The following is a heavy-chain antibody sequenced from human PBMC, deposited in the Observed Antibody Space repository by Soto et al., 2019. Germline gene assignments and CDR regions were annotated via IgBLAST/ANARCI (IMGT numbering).Heavy chain of an antibody. V-gene: IGHV4-34*01. CDR3: ASTKDETLYFDD. CDR1: GGSFSGYY. Sequence: SETLSLTCAVYGGSFSGYYWSWIRQPPGKGLEWIGEINHSGSTNYNPSLKSRVTISVDTSKNQFSLKLSSVTAADTAVYYCASTKDETLYFDDRGQGTLVTVSS. J-gene: IGHJ4*02. D-gene: IGHD2-15*01. CDR2: INHSGST.